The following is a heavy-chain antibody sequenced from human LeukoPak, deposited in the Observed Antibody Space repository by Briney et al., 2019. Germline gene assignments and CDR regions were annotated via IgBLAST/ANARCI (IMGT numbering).Heavy chain of an antibody. D-gene: IGHD3-9*01. J-gene: IGHJ4*02. CDR3: ARGDYDILTGYLLDY. V-gene: IGHV4-59*01. CDR1: GGSISSYY. Sequence: SETLSLTCTVSGGSISSYYWSWIRQPPGKGLEWIGYIYYSGSTNYNPSLKSRVTISVDTSKNQFSLKLSSVTAADTAVYYCARGDYDILTGYLLDYWGQGTLVTVS. CDR2: IYYSGST.